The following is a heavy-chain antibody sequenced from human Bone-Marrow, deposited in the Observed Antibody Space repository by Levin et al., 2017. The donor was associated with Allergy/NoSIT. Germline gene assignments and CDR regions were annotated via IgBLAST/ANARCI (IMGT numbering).Heavy chain of an antibody. V-gene: IGHV3-48*01. CDR3: ARGQRYYDSSGYYAPLDK. CDR1: GFGFSYYK. D-gene: IGHD3-22*01. CDR2: ISSGSSTI. J-gene: IGHJ4*02. Sequence: GESLKISCAASGFGFSYYKMDWVRQAPAKGLEWVASISSGSSTIYYADSVKGRFSISRDDAKNSLYLQMNSLRAEDTAVYYCARGQRYYDSSGYYAPLDKWGQGTVVTVSS.